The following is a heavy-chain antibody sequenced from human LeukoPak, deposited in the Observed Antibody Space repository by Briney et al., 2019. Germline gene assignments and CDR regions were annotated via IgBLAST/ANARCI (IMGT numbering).Heavy chain of an antibody. D-gene: IGHD3-9*01. CDR2: ISGSGGST. CDR3: AKDTYYDILTGHDP. Sequence: GGSLRLSCAASGFTFSSYAMSWVRQAPGKGLEWVSAISGSGGSTYYADSVKGRFTISRDNSKNTLYLQMNSLRAEDTAVYYCAKDTYYDILTGHDPWGQGTLVTVSS. CDR1: GFTFSSYA. J-gene: IGHJ5*02. V-gene: IGHV3-23*01.